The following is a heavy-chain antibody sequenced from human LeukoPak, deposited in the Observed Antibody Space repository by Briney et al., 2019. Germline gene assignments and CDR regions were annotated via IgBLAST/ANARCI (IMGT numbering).Heavy chain of an antibody. CDR3: AREPPDDAFDI. CDR2: IYTSGST. V-gene: IGHV4-61*02. J-gene: IGHJ3*02. CDR1: GGSISSGSYY. Sequence: SETLSLTCTVSGGSISSGSYYWSWIRQPAGKGLEWIGRIYTSGSTNYNPSLKSRVTISVDTSKNQFSLKLSSVTAADTAVYYCAREPPDDAFDIWGQGTMVTVSS. D-gene: IGHD1-14*01.